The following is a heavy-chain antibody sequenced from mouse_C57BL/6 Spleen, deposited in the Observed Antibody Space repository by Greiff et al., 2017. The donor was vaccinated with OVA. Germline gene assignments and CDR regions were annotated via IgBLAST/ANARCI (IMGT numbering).Heavy chain of an antibody. J-gene: IGHJ2*01. D-gene: IGHD1-1*01. CDR1: GYTFTSYW. CDR2: IYPGSGST. V-gene: IGHV1-55*01. CDR3: ASPGTYYEGYFDY. Sequence: QVQLKQPGAELVKPGASVKMSCKASGYTFTSYWITWVKQRPGQGLEWIGDIYPGSGSTNYNEKFKSKATLTVDTSSSTAYMQLSSLTSEDSAVYYCASPGTYYEGYFDYWGQGTTLTVSS.